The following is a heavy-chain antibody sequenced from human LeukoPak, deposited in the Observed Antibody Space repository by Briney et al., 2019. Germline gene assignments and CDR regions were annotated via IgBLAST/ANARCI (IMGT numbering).Heavy chain of an antibody. J-gene: IGHJ4*02. Sequence: SETLSLTCTVSSGSISSSSYYWGWIRQPPGKGLEWIGIINHSGSTNYNPSLKSQVTISVDTSKNQFSLKLSSVTAADTAVYYCSGRRYSYGYLTFFDYWGQGTLVTVSS. V-gene: IGHV4-39*07. CDR2: INHSGST. CDR1: SGSISSSSYY. CDR3: SGRRYSYGYLTFFDY. D-gene: IGHD5-18*01.